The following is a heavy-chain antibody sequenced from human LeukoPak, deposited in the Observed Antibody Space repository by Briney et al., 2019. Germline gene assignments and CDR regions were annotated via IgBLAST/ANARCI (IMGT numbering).Heavy chain of an antibody. CDR2: INPNSGGT. V-gene: IGHV1-2*02. D-gene: IGHD3-3*01. Sequence: GASVKVSCKASGYTFTGYYMHWVRQAPGQGLEWMGWINPNSGGTNYAQKFQGRVTMTRDTSISTAYMELSSLRSEDTAVYYCARGRPDYYDFWSGYYEGFDYWGQGTLVTVSS. CDR3: ARGRPDYYDFWSGYYEGFDY. J-gene: IGHJ4*02. CDR1: GYTFTGYY.